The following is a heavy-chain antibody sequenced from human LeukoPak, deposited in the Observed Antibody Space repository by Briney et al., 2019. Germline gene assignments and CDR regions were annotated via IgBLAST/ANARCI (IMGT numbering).Heavy chain of an antibody. CDR1: GGSISSYY. J-gene: IGHJ4*02. Sequence: SETLSLTCTVSGGSISSYYWSWIRQPPWKGLEWIGYIYYSGSTNYNPSLKSRVTISVDTSKNQFSLKLSSVTAADTAVYYCARLVAAAGIYYFDYWGQGTLVTVSS. V-gene: IGHV4-59*08. CDR2: IYYSGST. CDR3: ARLVAAAGIYYFDY. D-gene: IGHD6-13*01.